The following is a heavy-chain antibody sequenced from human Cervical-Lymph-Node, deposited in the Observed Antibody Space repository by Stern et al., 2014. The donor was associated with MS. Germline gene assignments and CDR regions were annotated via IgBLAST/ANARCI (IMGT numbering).Heavy chain of an antibody. CDR2: ISSTSTYI. Sequence: EEQLLESGGGLVKPGGSLRLSCAASGFTFSTHTVNWVRQAPGKGLELVSSISSTSTYIYYAHSVKGRFTISRDNARNSLYLQMNSLRVDDTAVYYCLRDGGDYWGQGTLVTVSS. V-gene: IGHV3-21*01. CDR1: GFTFSTHT. J-gene: IGHJ4*02. D-gene: IGHD3-16*01. CDR3: LRDGGDY.